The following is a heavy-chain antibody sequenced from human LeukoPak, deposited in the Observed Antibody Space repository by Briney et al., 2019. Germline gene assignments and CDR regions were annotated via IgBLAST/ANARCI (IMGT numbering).Heavy chain of an antibody. J-gene: IGHJ4*02. CDR3: TRARHRYCSGGSCYPRPLFDY. CDR2: IRSKAYGGTT. Sequence: PGGSLRLSCAASGFTFSDYYMSWFRQAPGKGLEWVGFIRSKAYGGTTEYAASVKGRFTISRDDSKSIAYLQMNSLKTEDTAVYYCTRARHRYCSGGSCYPRPLFDYWGQGTLVTVSS. D-gene: IGHD2-15*01. CDR1: GFTFSDYY. V-gene: IGHV3-49*03.